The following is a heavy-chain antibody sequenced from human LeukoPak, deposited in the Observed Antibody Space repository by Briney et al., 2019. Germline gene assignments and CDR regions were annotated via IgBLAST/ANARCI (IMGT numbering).Heavy chain of an antibody. D-gene: IGHD1-26*01. Sequence: SETLSLTCTVSGGSNNSYYWSWIRRPPGKGLEWIGYTHPSGNTNYSPSLKSRVTISIDMSRNQFSLKLSSVTAADTAVYYCARVRVSGSYLYYFDSWGQGNLVTVSS. CDR2: THPSGNT. J-gene: IGHJ4*02. CDR1: GGSNNSYY. CDR3: ARVRVSGSYLYYFDS. V-gene: IGHV4-4*09.